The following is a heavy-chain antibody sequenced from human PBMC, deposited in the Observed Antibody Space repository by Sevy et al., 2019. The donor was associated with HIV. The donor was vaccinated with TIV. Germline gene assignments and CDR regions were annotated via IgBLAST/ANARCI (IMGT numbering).Heavy chain of an antibody. Sequence: GGSLRLSCAVSGFTFSNSWMHWIRQAPGKGLVWVSQINSDGSNSRYADSVKGRFTISRDNTENTLYLQMNSLRAEDTAVYYCSRAAIYSGDYPAYNYAPESPFDFWGRGTMVTVSS. D-gene: IGHD5-18*01. CDR2: INSDGSNS. CDR1: GFTFSNSW. CDR3: SRAAIYSGDYPAYNYAPESPFDF. V-gene: IGHV3-74*01. J-gene: IGHJ3*01.